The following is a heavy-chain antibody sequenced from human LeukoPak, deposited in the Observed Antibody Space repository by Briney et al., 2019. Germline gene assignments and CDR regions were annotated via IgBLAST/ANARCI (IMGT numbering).Heavy chain of an antibody. J-gene: IGHJ4*02. Sequence: GGSLRLSCEASGFTFRNYVMTWVRQAPGKGLEWVSAISAFGDDTYYTDSVKGRFTISRDNSIDTLYLQMNRLRVDDTAVYYCAKDKTVGGAGTTMADYWGQGTLVIVSS. CDR2: ISAFGDDT. V-gene: IGHV3-23*01. CDR3: AKDKTVGGAGTTMADY. D-gene: IGHD1-1*01. CDR1: GFTFRNYV.